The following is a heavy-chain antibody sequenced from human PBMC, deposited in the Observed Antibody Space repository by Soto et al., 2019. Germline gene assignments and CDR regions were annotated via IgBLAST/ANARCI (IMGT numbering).Heavy chain of an antibody. D-gene: IGHD3-16*02. Sequence: PSDTLSLTCTVSGGSISSGDYYWTWIRQPPGKGLEWLGYFYYNGRPYTKPSFQSRATMSVDTSKNQYSLRLDSVTAADTAVYFCARAVASHLYSYYYFDHWGLGTLVTVSS. V-gene: IGHV4-30-4*02. CDR2: FYYNGRP. CDR1: GGSISSGDYY. CDR3: ARAVASHLYSYYYFDH. J-gene: IGHJ4*01.